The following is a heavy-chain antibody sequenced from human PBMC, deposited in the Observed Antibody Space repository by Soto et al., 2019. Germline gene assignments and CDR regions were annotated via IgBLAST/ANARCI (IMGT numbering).Heavy chain of an antibody. J-gene: IGHJ4*02. CDR2: VDSDGSGT. CDR3: ATVFEH. Sequence: EVQLVESGGGSVQPGGSLRLSCVASGITFSGYWMHWVRQVPGKGLVWVARVDSDGSGTSYADSVKGRFTISRDNAKNTLYRRVNRLRVEDTAVYYCATVFEHWGQGIPVTVSS. V-gene: IGHV3-74*01. CDR1: GITFSGYW.